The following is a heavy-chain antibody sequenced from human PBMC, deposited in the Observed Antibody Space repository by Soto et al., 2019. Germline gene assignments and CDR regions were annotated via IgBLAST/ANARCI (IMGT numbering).Heavy chain of an antibody. CDR1: GFDFTYYA. J-gene: IGHJ4*02. CDR3: AKDEGVGGTLGLFDY. Sequence: QVQLVESGGGAVQPGESLRLSCVASGFDFTYYAMHWVRQAPGKGLESVAVMSSDGSKIHHTDSVKGRFTISRDNSKNTLYLQMNSLRKEDTAGYFFAKDEGVGGTLGLFDYWGQGTLVSVSS. CDR2: MSSDGSKI. D-gene: IGHD1-26*01. V-gene: IGHV3-30*18.